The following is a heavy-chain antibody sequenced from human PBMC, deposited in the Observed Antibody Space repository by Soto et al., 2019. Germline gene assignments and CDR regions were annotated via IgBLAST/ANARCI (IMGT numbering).Heavy chain of an antibody. CDR1: GGSISSYY. CDR2: IYYSGST. Sequence: SETLSLTCTVSGGSISSYYWSWIRQPPGKGLELIGYIYYSGSTNYNPSLKSRVTISVDTSKNQFSLKLSSVTAADTAVYYCARDESPNYYHYVMDVWGQGTTVTVSS. J-gene: IGHJ6*02. CDR3: ARDESPNYYHYVMDV. V-gene: IGHV4-59*01.